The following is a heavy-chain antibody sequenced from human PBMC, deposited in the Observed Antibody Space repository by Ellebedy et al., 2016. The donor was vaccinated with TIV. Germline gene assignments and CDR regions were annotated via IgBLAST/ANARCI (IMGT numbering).Heavy chain of an antibody. D-gene: IGHD5-18*01. J-gene: IGHJ3*02. Sequence: ESLKISCAASGFTFSSYDLHWVRQATGKGLEWVSAIGTVGDTYYPGSVKGRFTISRENAKNSLYLQMNSLRAGDTDVYYCARRGYSYGYAFDIWGQGTMVTVSS. CDR1: GFTFSSYD. CDR3: ARRGYSYGYAFDI. V-gene: IGHV3-13*01. CDR2: IGTVGDT.